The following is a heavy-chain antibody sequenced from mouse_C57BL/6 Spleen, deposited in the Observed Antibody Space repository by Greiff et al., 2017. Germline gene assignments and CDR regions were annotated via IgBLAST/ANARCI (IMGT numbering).Heavy chain of an antibody. CDR3: ARDSSYWYFDV. CDR1: GYTFTSYW. D-gene: IGHD1-1*01. CDR2: IDPSDSET. V-gene: IGHV1-52*01. Sequence: QVHVKQPGAELVRPGSSVKLSCKASGYTFTSYWMHWVKQRPIQGLEWIGNIDPSDSETHYNQKFKDKATLTVDKSSSTAYMQLSSLTSEDSAVYYCARDSSYWYFDVWGTGTTVTVSS. J-gene: IGHJ1*03.